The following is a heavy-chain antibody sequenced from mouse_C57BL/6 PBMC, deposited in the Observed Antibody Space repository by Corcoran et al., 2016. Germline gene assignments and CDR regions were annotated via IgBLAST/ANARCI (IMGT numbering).Heavy chain of an antibody. CDR1: GYTFTDYY. CDR3: AYDYDDGGYFDV. D-gene: IGHD2-4*01. Sequence: EVQLQQSGPELVKPGASVKISCKASGYTFTDYYMNWVKQSHGKSLEWIGDINPNNGGTSYNQKFKGKATLTVDKSSSTAYMELRSLTSEDSAVYYCAYDYDDGGYFDVWGTGTTVTVSS. CDR2: INPNNGGT. V-gene: IGHV1-26*01. J-gene: IGHJ1*03.